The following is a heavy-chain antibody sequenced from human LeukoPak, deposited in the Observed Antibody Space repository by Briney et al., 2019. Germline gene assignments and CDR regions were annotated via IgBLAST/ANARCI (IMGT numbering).Heavy chain of an antibody. J-gene: IGHJ6*02. CDR3: VRGYSFGPYGMDV. D-gene: IGHD2-15*01. CDR1: GFPFSSYA. Sequence: GGSLRLSCSASGFPFSSYAMHWVRQAPGKGLEYVSAISDSGGGTYYADSVKGRFTISRDNSKNTLYLQMSSLRAEDTAVYFCVRGYSFGPYGMDVWGQGTTVTVSS. CDR2: ISDSGGGT. V-gene: IGHV3-64D*09.